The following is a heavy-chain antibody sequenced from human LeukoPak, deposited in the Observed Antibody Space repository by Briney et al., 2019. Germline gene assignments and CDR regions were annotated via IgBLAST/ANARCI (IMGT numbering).Heavy chain of an antibody. Sequence: PSETLSLTCSVSGDSISSHYCWGWIRQPPGKGLEWIGRICHSGSTFYNPSLKSRLTISIDTSKNQFSLRLSSVTAADTAVYYCARHYWYFDLWGRGTLVTVSS. J-gene: IGHJ2*01. CDR2: ICHSGST. V-gene: IGHV4-38-2*01. CDR1: GDSISSHYC. CDR3: ARHYWYFDL.